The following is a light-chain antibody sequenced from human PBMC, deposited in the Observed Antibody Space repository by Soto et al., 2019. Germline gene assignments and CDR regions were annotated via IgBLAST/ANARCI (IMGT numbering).Light chain of an antibody. Sequence: QSALTQPASVSGSPGQSITISCTGTSSDVGGYNYVSWYQHHPGKAPKLIIYDVTNRPSGVSNPFSGSKSGNTASLTISDLQPEYEAVYYCSSYTPSNTRQTVFGTGTKITAL. CDR2: DVT. CDR1: SSDVGGYNY. CDR3: SSYTPSNTRQTV. J-gene: IGLJ1*01. V-gene: IGLV2-14*03.